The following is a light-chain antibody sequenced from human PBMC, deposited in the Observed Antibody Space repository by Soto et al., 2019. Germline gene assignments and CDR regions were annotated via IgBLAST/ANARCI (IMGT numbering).Light chain of an antibody. CDR1: QSVSSY. J-gene: IGKJ5*01. V-gene: IGKV3-11*01. CDR2: DAS. Sequence: EIVLIQSPATLSLSPGERTTLSCRASQSVSSYLAWYQQKPGQXPRXXIYDASNRATGIPARFSGSGSGTDLTITISSLEPEDCEVYDCQQRSNWPVTFGQGTRLEIK. CDR3: QQRSNWPVT.